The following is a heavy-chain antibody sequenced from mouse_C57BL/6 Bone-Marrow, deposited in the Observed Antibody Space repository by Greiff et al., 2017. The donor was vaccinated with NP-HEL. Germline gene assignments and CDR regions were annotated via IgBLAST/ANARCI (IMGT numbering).Heavy chain of an antibody. D-gene: IGHD1-1*01. Sequence: VQLQQPGAELVRPGSSVKLSCKASGYTFTSYWMDWLKQRPGQGLEWIGNIYPSDSETHYNQKFKDKATLTVDKSSSTAYMQLSSLTSEDSAVYYCARSPNYYGSRRYFDYWGQGTTLTVSS. CDR3: ARSPNYYGSRRYFDY. J-gene: IGHJ2*01. V-gene: IGHV1-61*01. CDR2: IYPSDSET. CDR1: GYTFTSYW.